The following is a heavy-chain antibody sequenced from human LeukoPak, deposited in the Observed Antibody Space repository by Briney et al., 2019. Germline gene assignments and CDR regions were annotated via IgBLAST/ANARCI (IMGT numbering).Heavy chain of an antibody. CDR3: AKVTIARFWELCFDY. J-gene: IGHJ4*02. V-gene: IGHV3-23*01. D-gene: IGHD3-10*01. CDR2: ISGSGGST. CDR1: GFTFDDYA. Sequence: GGSLRLSCAASGFTFDDYAMHWVRQAPGKGLEWVSAISGSGGSTYYADSVKGRFTISRDNSKNTLYLQMNSLRAEDTAVYYCAKVTIARFWELCFDYWGQGTLVTVSS.